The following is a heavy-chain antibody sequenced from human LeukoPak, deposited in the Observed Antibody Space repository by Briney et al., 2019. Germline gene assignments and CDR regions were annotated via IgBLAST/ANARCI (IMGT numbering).Heavy chain of an antibody. CDR2: VSYLGDDQ. V-gene: IGHV3-30*18. CDR1: GFTFSSYG. Sequence: SLRLSCAASGFTFSSYGIHWVRQSPGKGLEWVAVVSYLGDDQFYAESVKGRFTISRDNSKKTVFLQMNSLRGEDTAVYYCAKDRSSGPHYYYGMDVWGRGTTVIV. CDR3: AKDRSSGPHYYYGMDV. J-gene: IGHJ6*02. D-gene: IGHD3-22*01.